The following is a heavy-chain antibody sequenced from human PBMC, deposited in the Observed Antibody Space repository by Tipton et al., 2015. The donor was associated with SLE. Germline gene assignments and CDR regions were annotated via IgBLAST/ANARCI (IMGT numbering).Heavy chain of an antibody. CDR1: GYTFTGYY. V-gene: IGHV1-2*06. Sequence: QSGAEVKKPGASLRVSCKASGYTFTGYYIHWVRQVPGQGLEYMGRVNPYTGGTDLPQNFQGRVTMTRDTSVDTAYMELKRLRSDDTAVYYCARGPNCSGGNCYSDWGQGTLVTVSS. J-gene: IGHJ4*02. D-gene: IGHD2-15*01. CDR2: VNPYTGGT. CDR3: ARGPNCSGGNCYSD.